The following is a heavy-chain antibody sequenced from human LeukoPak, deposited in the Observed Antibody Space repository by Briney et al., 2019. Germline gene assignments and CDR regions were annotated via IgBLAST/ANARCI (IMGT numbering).Heavy chain of an antibody. CDR1: GGSFSGYY. CDR2: INHSGST. Sequence: SETLSLTCAVYGGSFSGYYWSWIRQPPGKGLEWIGEINHSGSTNYNPSLKSRVTISVDTSKNQFSLKLSSVTAADTAVHYCARFTGYCSSTSCYPVMSIRDAFDIWGQGTMVTVSS. D-gene: IGHD2-2*03. CDR3: ARFTGYCSSTSCYPVMSIRDAFDI. J-gene: IGHJ3*02. V-gene: IGHV4-34*01.